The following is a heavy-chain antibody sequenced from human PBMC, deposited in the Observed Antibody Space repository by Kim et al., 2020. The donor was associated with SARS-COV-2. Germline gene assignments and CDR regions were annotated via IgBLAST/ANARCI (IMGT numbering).Heavy chain of an antibody. V-gene: IGHV4-39*07. CDR3: AREREDCSGGSCVNWF. CDR1: GGSISSSSYY. D-gene: IGHD2-15*01. CDR2: IYYSGST. Sequence: SETLSLTCTVSGGSISSSSYYWGWIRQPPGKGREGIGSIYYSGSTYYNPSLKSRVTISVDTSKTQFSLKLSSLTAADTAVYYCAREREDCSGGSCVNWF. J-gene: IGHJ5*01.